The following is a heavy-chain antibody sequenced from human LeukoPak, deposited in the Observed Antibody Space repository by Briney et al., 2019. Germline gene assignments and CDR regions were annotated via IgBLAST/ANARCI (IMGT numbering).Heavy chain of an antibody. D-gene: IGHD3-3*01. CDR1: GFSFSTYA. V-gene: IGHV3-23*01. J-gene: IGHJ4*02. CDR2: ISKSGDNT. Sequence: GGSLRLSCAASGFSFSTYAMTWVRQAPGEGLEWVSGISKSGDNTYYTDSVKGRFTISRDNSKNTLYLQMNSLRAEDTAVYYCALPIFGVVITYFDYWGQGTLVTVSS. CDR3: ALPIFGVVITYFDY.